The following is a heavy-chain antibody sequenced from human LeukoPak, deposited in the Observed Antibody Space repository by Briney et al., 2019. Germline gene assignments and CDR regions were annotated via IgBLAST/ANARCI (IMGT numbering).Heavy chain of an antibody. J-gene: IGHJ4*02. D-gene: IGHD3-22*01. CDR2: ISAYNGNT. V-gene: IGHV1-18*01. CDR3: ARDPGTWGYVYYCDSSGYYPPYYFDY. CDR1: GYTFTSYG. Sequence: ASVKVSCKASGYTFTSYGISWVRQAPGQGLEWMGWISAYNGNTNYAQKLQGRVTMTTDTSTSTAYMELRSLRSDDTAVYYCARDPGTWGYVYYCDSSGYYPPYYFDYWGQGTLVTVSS.